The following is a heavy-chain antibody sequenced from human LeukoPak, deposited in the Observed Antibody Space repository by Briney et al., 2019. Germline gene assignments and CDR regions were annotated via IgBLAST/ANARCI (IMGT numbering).Heavy chain of an antibody. CDR1: GYSFSSYW. D-gene: IGHD3-16*01. Sequence: GESLKISCKGSGYSFSSYWIGWARQMPGKGPEWMVIIYPGDSDIKYSPSFEGQVTISADKSNSTAYLQWSSLKASDTAMYYCARRSSSGGYYFDYWGQGTLVTVSS. V-gene: IGHV5-51*01. CDR2: IYPGDSDI. J-gene: IGHJ4*02. CDR3: ARRSSSGGYYFDY.